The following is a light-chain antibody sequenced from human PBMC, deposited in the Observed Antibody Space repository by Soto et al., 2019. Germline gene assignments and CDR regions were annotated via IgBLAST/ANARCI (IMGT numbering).Light chain of an antibody. Sequence: QTVVTQPPAASGTPGLRVTISCSGGSSNIGSNAVSWYQQLPGTAPKLLIYSNNQRPSGVPDRFSGSKSGTSASLAISGLQSEDEADYYCAAWDDSLNGPYVVFGGGTKVTVL. V-gene: IGLV1-44*01. CDR1: SSNIGSNA. J-gene: IGLJ2*01. CDR3: AAWDDSLNGPYVV. CDR2: SNN.